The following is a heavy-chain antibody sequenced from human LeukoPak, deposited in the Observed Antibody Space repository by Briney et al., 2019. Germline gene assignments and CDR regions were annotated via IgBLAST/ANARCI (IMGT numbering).Heavy chain of an antibody. J-gene: IGHJ6*03. Sequence: GESLKISCKGSGYSFISYWIGWVRQMPGKGLECMGIIYPGNSDTRYSPSFQGQVTISADRSISTAYLQWSSLKASDTAMYYCARLRGGSYFWGYYYYMDVWGKGTTVTISS. D-gene: IGHD1-26*01. V-gene: IGHV5-51*01. CDR3: ARLRGGSYFWGYYYYMDV. CDR1: GYSFISYW. CDR2: IYPGNSDT.